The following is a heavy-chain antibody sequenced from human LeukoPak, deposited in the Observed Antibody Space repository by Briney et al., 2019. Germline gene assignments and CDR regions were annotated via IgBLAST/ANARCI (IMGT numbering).Heavy chain of an antibody. Sequence: SGGSLRLSCAASGFTFSSYGMHWVRQAPGKGLEWVAVIWYDGSNKYYADSVKGRSTISRDNSKNTLYLQMNSLRAEDTAVYYCARAQWELGSFDYWGQGTLVTVSS. J-gene: IGHJ4*02. D-gene: IGHD1-26*01. V-gene: IGHV3-33*01. CDR3: ARAQWELGSFDY. CDR1: GFTFSSYG. CDR2: IWYDGSNK.